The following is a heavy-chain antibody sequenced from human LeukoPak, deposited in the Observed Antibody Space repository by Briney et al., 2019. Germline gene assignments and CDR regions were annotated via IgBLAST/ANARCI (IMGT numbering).Heavy chain of an antibody. CDR2: IYTSGST. D-gene: IGHD6-13*01. Sequence: SETLSLTCTVSGDSISSGSYYWSWIRQPAGKGLEWIGRIYTSGSTNSNPSLKSRVTISVDTSKNQFSLKLSSVTAADTAVYYCARGVAPSIAAAGTILSFDYWGQGTLVTVSS. J-gene: IGHJ4*02. V-gene: IGHV4-61*02. CDR3: ARGVAPSIAAAGTILSFDY. CDR1: GDSISSGSYY.